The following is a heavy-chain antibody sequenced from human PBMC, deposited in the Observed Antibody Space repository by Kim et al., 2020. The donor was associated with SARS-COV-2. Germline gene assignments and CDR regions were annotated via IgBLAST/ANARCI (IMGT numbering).Heavy chain of an antibody. CDR3: VRDYDGSGSYPDY. Sequence: ASVKVSCKASGYSFTSYGISWVRQVPGQGPEWMGWISGYNGNTNYAQKLQGRVTMTTDTSTGTAYMQLRSLRSDDTAVYYCVRDYDGSGSYPDYWGQGTLVTVSS. V-gene: IGHV1-18*01. J-gene: IGHJ4*02. CDR1: GYSFTSYG. CDR2: ISGYNGNT. D-gene: IGHD3-10*01.